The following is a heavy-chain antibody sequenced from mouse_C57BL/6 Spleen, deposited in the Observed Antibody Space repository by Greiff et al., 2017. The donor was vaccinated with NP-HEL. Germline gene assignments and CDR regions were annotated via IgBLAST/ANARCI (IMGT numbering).Heavy chain of an antibody. CDR3: ARSHDGYYRGFAD. Sequence: VQLQQSGAELVKPGASVKLSCTASGFNIKDYYMHWVKQRTEQGLEWIGRIDPEDGETTYAPTFQGQATITADTSSNTAYLQLSSLTSEDTAVYYCARSHDGYYRGFADWGQGTLVTVSA. CDR1: GFNIKDYY. V-gene: IGHV14-2*01. CDR2: IDPEDGET. D-gene: IGHD2-3*01. J-gene: IGHJ3*01.